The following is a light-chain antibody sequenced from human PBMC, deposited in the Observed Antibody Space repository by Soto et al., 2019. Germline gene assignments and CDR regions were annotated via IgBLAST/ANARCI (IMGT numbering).Light chain of an antibody. CDR2: FVS. V-gene: IGKV2-28*01. CDR3: MNDLQTRT. Sequence: HPQPSLSVTPGEPPSLSCRSSQSLLQRNGYNYFGWYLQKPGQSPQLLICFVSNRGCGLPDRCGGRAGGKDFTLKSSREPAEFVGVYCCMNDLQTRTFGQGTKVDIK. CDR1: QSLLQRNGYNY. J-gene: IGKJ1*01.